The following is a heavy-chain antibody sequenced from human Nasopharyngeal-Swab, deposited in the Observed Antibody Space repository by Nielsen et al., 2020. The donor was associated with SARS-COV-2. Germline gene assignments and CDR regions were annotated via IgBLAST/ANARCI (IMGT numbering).Heavy chain of an antibody. CDR3: AKVGGSGSYPFFDY. J-gene: IGHJ4*02. CDR2: ISGSGGST. Sequence: GESLKISCAASGFTFSSYAMSWVPQAPGKGLEWVSAISGSGGSTYYADSVKGRFTISRDNSKNTLYLQMNSLRAEDTAVYYCAKVGGSGSYPFFDYWGQGTLVTVSS. CDR1: GFTFSSYA. V-gene: IGHV3-23*01. D-gene: IGHD3-10*01.